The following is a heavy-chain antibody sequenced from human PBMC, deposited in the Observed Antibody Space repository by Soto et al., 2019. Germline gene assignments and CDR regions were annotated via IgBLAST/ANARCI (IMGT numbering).Heavy chain of an antibody. D-gene: IGHD6-19*01. CDR2: IRSKANSYAT. V-gene: IGHV3-73*01. J-gene: IGHJ3*02. Sequence: GGSLRLSCAASGFTFSGSAMHWVRQASGKGLEWVGRIRSKANSYATAYAASVKGRFTISRDDSKNTAYLQMNSLKTEDTAVYYCIREPGIAVAGTGFDVFDIWGQGTMVTVSS. CDR1: GFTFSGSA. CDR3: IREPGIAVAGTGFDVFDI.